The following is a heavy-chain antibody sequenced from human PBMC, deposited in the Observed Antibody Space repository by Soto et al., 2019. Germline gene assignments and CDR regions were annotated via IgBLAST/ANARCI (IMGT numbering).Heavy chain of an antibody. CDR2: INHSGST. CDR3: ARGRFFLDITIFGEVRRGVDP. J-gene: IGHJ5*02. Sequence: PSETLSLTCAVYGGSFSGYYWSWIRQPPGKGLEWIGEINHSGSTNYNPSLKSRVTISVDTSKNQFSLKLSSVTAADTAVYYCARGRFFLDITIFGEVRRGVDPWGQGTLVTVSS. CDR1: GGSFSGYY. D-gene: IGHD3-3*01. V-gene: IGHV4-34*01.